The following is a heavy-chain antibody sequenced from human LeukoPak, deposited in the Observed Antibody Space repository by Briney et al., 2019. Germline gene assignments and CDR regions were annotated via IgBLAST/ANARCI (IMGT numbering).Heavy chain of an antibody. V-gene: IGHV4-34*01. J-gene: IGHJ6*02. D-gene: IGHD1-1*01. CDR3: ARGGGTTAGPNYYYYGMDV. CDR2: INHSGST. Sequence: SETLSLTCAVYGGSFSGYYWSWIRQPPGKGLEWIGEINHSGSTNYNPSLKSRVTISVDTSKNQFSLKLSSVTAADTAVYYCARGGGTTAGPNYYYYGMDVWGQGTTVTVSS. CDR1: GGSFSGYY.